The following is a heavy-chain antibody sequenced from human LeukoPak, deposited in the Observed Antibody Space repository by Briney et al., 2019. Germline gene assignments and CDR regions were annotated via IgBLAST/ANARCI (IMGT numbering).Heavy chain of an antibody. V-gene: IGHV1-18*01. J-gene: IGHJ3*02. CDR2: ISAYNGNT. D-gene: IGHD2-15*01. CDR3: ARDREVRRLLLGDVFDI. CDR1: GYTFTNYG. Sequence: ASVKVSCKASGYTFTNYGVSWVRQAPGQGLEWMGWISAYNGNTNYAQRFQGRVTMTTDTSSSTAHMEVRSLRSADTAVYYCARDREVRRLLLGDVFDIWGQGTMVTVFS.